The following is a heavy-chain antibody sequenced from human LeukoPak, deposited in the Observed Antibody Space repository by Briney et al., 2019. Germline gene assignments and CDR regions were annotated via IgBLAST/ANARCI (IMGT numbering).Heavy chain of an antibody. CDR1: GGSISSYY. D-gene: IGHD2-2*01. V-gene: IGHV4-59*01. CDR2: IYYSGST. CDR3: ARVSPPVVVPAARRYYYYYYMDV. J-gene: IGHJ6*03. Sequence: PSETLSLTCTVSGGSISSYYRSWIRQPPGKGLEWIGYIYYSGSTNYNPSLKSRVTISVDTSKNQFSLKLSSVTAADTAVYYCARVSPPVVVPAARRYYYYYYMDVWGKGTTVTVSS.